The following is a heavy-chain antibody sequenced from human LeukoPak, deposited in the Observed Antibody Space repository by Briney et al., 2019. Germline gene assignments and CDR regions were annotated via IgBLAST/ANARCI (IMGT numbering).Heavy chain of an antibody. V-gene: IGHV1-18*01. CDR3: ARSSDGSGSYYNVHYYYYMDV. D-gene: IGHD3-10*01. CDR2: ISAYNGNT. Sequence: ASVTVSCKASGYTFTSYGISWVRQAPGQGLEWMGWISAYNGNTNYAQKLQGRVTMTTDTSTSTAYMELRSLRSDDTAVYYCARSSDGSGSYYNVHYYYYMDVWGKGTTVTVSS. J-gene: IGHJ6*03. CDR1: GYTFTSYG.